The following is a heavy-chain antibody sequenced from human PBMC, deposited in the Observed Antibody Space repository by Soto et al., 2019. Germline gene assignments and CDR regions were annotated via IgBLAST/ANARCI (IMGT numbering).Heavy chain of an antibody. CDR1: GGTFSSYA. V-gene: IGHV1-69*06. CDR3: AREGRHFDY. Sequence: KVSCKASGGTFSSYAISWVRQAPGQGLEWMGGINPIFGTPHYAQKYQGRVTITADTFTNTAYMELTRLTSDDTAVYFCAREGRHFDYWGQGTLVTVSS. J-gene: IGHJ4*02. CDR2: INPIFGTP.